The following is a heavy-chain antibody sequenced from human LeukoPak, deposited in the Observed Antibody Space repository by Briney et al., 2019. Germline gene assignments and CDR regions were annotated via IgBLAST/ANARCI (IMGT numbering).Heavy chain of an antibody. Sequence: GGSLRLSCAASGFTFSAYYMHWVRQAPGKGLEGVALVSNDGGIKYYGASVRGRFTISRDNPEDTLYLQMNSLRADDTAVDYCAKGGEQKTFRCGMDSWGQGTLVTVS. CDR2: VSNDGGIK. V-gene: IGHV3-30*18. D-gene: IGHD1/OR15-1a*01. CDR1: GFTFSAYY. CDR3: AKGGEQKTFRCGMDS. J-gene: IGHJ4*02.